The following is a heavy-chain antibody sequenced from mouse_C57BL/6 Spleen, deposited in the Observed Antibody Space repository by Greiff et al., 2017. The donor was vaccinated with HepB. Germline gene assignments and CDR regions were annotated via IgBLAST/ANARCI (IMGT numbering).Heavy chain of an antibody. CDR1: GYTFTDYE. Sequence: QVQLKQSGAELVRPGASVTLSCKASGYTFTDYEMHWVKQTPVHGLEWIGAIDPETGGTAYNQKFKGKAILTADKSSSTAYMELRSLTSEDSAVYYCTSDYDGGFAYWGQGTLVTVSA. J-gene: IGHJ3*01. CDR3: TSDYDGGFAY. CDR2: IDPETGGT. V-gene: IGHV1-15*01. D-gene: IGHD2-4*01.